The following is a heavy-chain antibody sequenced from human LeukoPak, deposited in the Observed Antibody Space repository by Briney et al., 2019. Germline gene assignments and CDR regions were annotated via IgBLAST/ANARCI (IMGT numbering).Heavy chain of an antibody. Sequence: GGSLRLPCAVSGFTFSSYAMSWVRQAPGTGVEWGSDIRYDGNNKYYADSVKGRFSICRDNSRNTLYLQMNSLRAEDTAVYYCARGSTSYSGSYFDYWGQGTLVTVSS. D-gene: IGHD1-26*01. CDR2: IRYDGNNK. CDR1: GFTFSSYA. V-gene: IGHV3-33*08. J-gene: IGHJ4*02. CDR3: ARGSTSYSGSYFDY.